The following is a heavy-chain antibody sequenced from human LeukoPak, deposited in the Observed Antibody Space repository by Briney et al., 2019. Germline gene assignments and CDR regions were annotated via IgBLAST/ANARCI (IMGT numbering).Heavy chain of an antibody. CDR3: VPSANYYYFDY. CDR1: GYTFTNYY. V-gene: IGHV1-2*02. J-gene: IGHJ4*02. CDR2: INPKSGGT. Sequence: GASVKVSCKTSGYTFTNYYMHWVRQGPGLGFEWLGWINPKSGGTSYPQKLQGRLTMTRDTSISTAYMELSRLGSDDTAVYYCVPSANYYYFDYWGQGTLVTVSS. D-gene: IGHD4/OR15-4a*01.